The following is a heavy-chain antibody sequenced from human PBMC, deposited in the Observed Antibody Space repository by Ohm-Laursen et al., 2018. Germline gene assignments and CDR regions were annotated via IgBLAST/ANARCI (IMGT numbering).Heavy chain of an antibody. D-gene: IGHD6-6*01. CDR2: IYTSGRT. CDR1: GGSISDYY. CDR3: AGGHSSSSLGY. J-gene: IGHJ4*02. Sequence: SDTLSLTCAVSGGSISDYYWSWIRQPAEKGLEWIGRIYTSGRTNYNPSLKSRVTMSLDTSKNQFSLKLSSVTAADTAVYYCAGGHSSSSLGYWGQGTLVTVSS. V-gene: IGHV4-4*07.